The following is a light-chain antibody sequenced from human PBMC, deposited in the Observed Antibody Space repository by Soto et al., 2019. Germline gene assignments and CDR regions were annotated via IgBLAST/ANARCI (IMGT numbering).Light chain of an antibody. CDR1: QGISIY. V-gene: IGKV1-39*01. CDR3: QQSYSTPRT. Sequence: DIQLTQSPSSLSASVGDRVTITCRASQGISIYLAWYQQAAGKSPKLLIYAASSLQSGVPSRFSGSGSGTDFTLTISSPQPEDFATYYCQQSYSTPRTFGQGTKVDIK. CDR2: AAS. J-gene: IGKJ1*01.